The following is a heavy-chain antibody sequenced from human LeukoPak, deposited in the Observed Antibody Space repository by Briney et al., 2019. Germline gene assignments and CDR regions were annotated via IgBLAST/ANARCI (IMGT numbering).Heavy chain of an antibody. J-gene: IGHJ4*02. Sequence: SETLSPTCTVSGGSISGYYWSWFRQPPGKGLECIGYIYYSGNTNYNPSLKSRVTISVDTSKSQFSLKLTSVTAADTAVYYCARGYGSGTYYLNYFDYWGKGTLVTVSS. CDR1: GGSISGYY. V-gene: IGHV4-59*01. CDR3: ARGYGSGTYYLNYFDY. CDR2: IYYSGNT. D-gene: IGHD3-10*01.